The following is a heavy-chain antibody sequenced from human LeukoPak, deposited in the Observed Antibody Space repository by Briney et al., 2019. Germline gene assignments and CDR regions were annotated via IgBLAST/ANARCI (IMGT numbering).Heavy chain of an antibody. Sequence: PGGSLRLSCAASGFTFSSYAMSWVRQAPGKGLEWVSAISGSGGSTYYADSVKGRFTISRGNSKNTLYLQMNSLRAEDTAVYYCAKPPIVVVVAATYFDYWGQGTLVTVSS. D-gene: IGHD2-15*01. J-gene: IGHJ4*02. CDR3: AKPPIVVVVAATYFDY. V-gene: IGHV3-23*01. CDR1: GFTFSSYA. CDR2: ISGSGGST.